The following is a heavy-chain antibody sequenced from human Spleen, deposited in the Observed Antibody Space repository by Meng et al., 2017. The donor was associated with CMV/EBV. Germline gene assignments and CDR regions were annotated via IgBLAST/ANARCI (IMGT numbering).Heavy chain of an antibody. CDR1: GGSISSSSYY. Sequence: SETLSLTCTVSGGSISSSSYYWGWIRQPPGKGLEWIGSIYYSGSTYYNPSLKSRVTISVDTSKNQFSLKLSSVTAADTAVYYCARGILARVTEMTMVVTPFDYWGQGTLVTVSS. J-gene: IGHJ4*02. D-gene: IGHD4-23*01. CDR3: ARGILARVTEMTMVVTPFDY. V-gene: IGHV4-39*01. CDR2: IYYSGST.